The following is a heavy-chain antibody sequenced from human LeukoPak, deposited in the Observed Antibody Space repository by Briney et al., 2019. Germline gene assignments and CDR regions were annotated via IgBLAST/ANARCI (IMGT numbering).Heavy chain of an antibody. Sequence: SETLSLTCTVSGGSISSSSYYWGWIRQPPGKGLEWIGSIYYSGSTYYNPSLKSRVTISVDTSKNQFSLKLSSVTAADTAVYYCARTDSTHGDDYYYYYYYMDVWGKGTTVTVSS. J-gene: IGHJ6*03. D-gene: IGHD4-17*01. CDR3: ARTDSTHGDDYYYYYYYMDV. CDR2: IYYSGST. CDR1: GGSISSSSYY. V-gene: IGHV4-39*01.